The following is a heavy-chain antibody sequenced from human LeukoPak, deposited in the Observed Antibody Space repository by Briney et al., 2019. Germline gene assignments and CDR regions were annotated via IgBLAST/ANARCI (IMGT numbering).Heavy chain of an antibody. V-gene: IGHV3-7*01. Sequence: GRSLRLSCAASGFTFTNSWMAWVRQAPGKGLEWVANIKQDATTKHYADSLKGRFTISRDNPKNSLYLQMNNLGADDTAVYYCTRDTEGTLDYWGQGILVTVAS. CDR1: GFTFTNSW. D-gene: IGHD2-8*02. J-gene: IGHJ4*02. CDR3: TRDTEGTLDY. CDR2: IKQDATTK.